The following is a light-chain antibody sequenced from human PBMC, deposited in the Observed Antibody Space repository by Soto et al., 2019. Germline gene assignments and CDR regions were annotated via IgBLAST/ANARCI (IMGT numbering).Light chain of an antibody. CDR3: PQYNSWPPYT. CDR1: QSISSN. J-gene: IGKJ2*01. CDR2: GAS. Sequence: EIVMTQSPATLSVSPGERATLSCRASQSISSNLAWYQQKPGQAPRLLIYGASTTATGIPARFSGSGSGTEFTLTISGLQSEDSSVYYCPQYNSWPPYTFGQGTKLEIK. V-gene: IGKV3-15*01.